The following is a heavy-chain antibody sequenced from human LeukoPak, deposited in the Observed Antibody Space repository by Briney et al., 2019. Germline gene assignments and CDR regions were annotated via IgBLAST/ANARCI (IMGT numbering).Heavy chain of an antibody. J-gene: IGHJ4*02. V-gene: IGHV4-38-2*02. Sequence: SETLSLTCTVSGYSISSGYYWGWIRQPPGKGLEWIGSIYHSGSTYYNPSLKSRVTISVDTSKNQFSLKLSSVTAADTAVYYCARMVRGVTVDYWGQGTLVTVSS. CDR1: GYSISSGYY. D-gene: IGHD3-10*01. CDR2: IYHSGST. CDR3: ARMVRGVTVDY.